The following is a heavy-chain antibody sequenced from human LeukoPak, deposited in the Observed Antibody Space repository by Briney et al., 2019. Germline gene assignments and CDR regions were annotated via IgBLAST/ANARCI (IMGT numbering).Heavy chain of an antibody. Sequence: GGSLRLSCAASGFTVSSNYMSWVRQAPGKGLEWVSVIYSGGDTYYADSVKGRLTISRDNSKNTLYQMNTLRAEDTAVYYCARASGYSGYDPFDYWGQGTLVTVSS. CDR2: IYSGGDT. J-gene: IGHJ4*02. CDR1: GFTVSSNY. CDR3: ARASGYSGYDPFDY. D-gene: IGHD5-12*01. V-gene: IGHV3-53*01.